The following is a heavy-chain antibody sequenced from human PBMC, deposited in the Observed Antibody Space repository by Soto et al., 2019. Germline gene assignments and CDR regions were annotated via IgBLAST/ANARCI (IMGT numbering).Heavy chain of an antibody. J-gene: IGHJ3*02. D-gene: IGHD4-17*01. CDR2: INHSGST. V-gene: IGHV4-34*01. Sequence: PSETLSLTCAVYGGSFSGYYWSWIRQPPGKGLEWIGEINHSGSTNYNPSLKSRVTISVDTSKNQFSLKLSSVTAADTAVYYCARVRYGDYSPGAFDIWGQGTMVTVSS. CDR3: ARVRYGDYSPGAFDI. CDR1: GGSFSGYY.